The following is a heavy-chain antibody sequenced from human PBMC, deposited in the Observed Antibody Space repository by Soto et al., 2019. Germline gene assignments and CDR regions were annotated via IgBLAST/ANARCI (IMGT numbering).Heavy chain of an antibody. CDR3: AGASTWHPGAFDS. CDR2: IYYSGST. D-gene: IGHD5-12*01. Sequence: SETLSLTCTVSGGSISSGGYSWTWIRQHPEKGLEWIGYIYYSGSTYYKPSLKSRVTISVDTSKNQLSLKLSSVTAADTAVYYFAGASTWHPGAFDSWGQGTTVTVSS. J-gene: IGHJ3*02. V-gene: IGHV4-31*03. CDR1: GGSISSGGYS.